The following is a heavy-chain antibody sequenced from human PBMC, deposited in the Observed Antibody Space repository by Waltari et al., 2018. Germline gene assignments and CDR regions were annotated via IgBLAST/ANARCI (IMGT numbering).Heavy chain of an antibody. CDR3: AHTAGCWNPVGY. V-gene: IGHV2-5*01. CDR2: IYWNDDK. Sequence: QITLKESGPTLVKPTQTLTLTCTFSGFSLSNSGVGVGWIRQPPGKALEWLALIYWNDDKRYSPSLKSRLTITKDTSKNQVVLTMTNMDPVDTATYYCAHTAGCWNPVGYWGQGTLVTVSS. J-gene: IGHJ4*02. D-gene: IGHD1-1*01. CDR1: GFSLSNSGVG.